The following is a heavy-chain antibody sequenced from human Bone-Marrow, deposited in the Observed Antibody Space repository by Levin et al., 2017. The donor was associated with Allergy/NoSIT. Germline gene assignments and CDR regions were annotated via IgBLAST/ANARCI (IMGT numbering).Heavy chain of an antibody. CDR3: ARDGGDWQISDSFDI. CDR2: IYPSGST. V-gene: IGHV4-61*02. J-gene: IGHJ3*02. CDR1: GGSISSGSYY. Sequence: LRLSCTVSGGSISSGSYYWSWIRKPAGMGLEWIGRIYPSGSTIYNPSLKSRVTISIDTSKNHFSLNLTSATAADTAVYYCARDGGDWQISDSFDIWGQGTMVTVSS. D-gene: IGHD2-21*02.